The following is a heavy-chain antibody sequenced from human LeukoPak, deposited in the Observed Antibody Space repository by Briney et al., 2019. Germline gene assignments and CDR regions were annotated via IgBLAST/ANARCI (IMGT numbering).Heavy chain of an antibody. CDR1: GFSFSSYS. CDR3: ASGDKYGYPN. CDR2: IYSDGSEP. Sequence: GGSLRLSCAASGFSFSSYSMHWVRQAPGKGLVWVSRIYSDGSEPRYADSVKGRFIISRDNAKNTLYLQMNSLRAEDTAVYYCASGDKYGYPNWGQGSLVTVSS. V-gene: IGHV3-74*01. D-gene: IGHD5-18*01. J-gene: IGHJ4*02.